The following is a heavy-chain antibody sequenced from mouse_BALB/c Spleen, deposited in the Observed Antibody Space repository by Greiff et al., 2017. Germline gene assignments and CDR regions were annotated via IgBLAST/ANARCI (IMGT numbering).Heavy chain of an antibody. D-gene: IGHD1-1*02. CDR1: GYSFTSYY. CDR3: ARPYGLYAMDY. CDR2: IDPFNGGT. V-gene: IGHV1-28*01. Sequence: EVQLQQSGPELMKPGASVKISCKASGYSFTSYYMHWVKQSHGKSLEWIGYIDPFNGGTSYNQKFKGKATLTVDKSSSTAYMHLSSLTSEDSAVYYCARPYGLYAMDYWGQGTSVTVSS. J-gene: IGHJ4*01.